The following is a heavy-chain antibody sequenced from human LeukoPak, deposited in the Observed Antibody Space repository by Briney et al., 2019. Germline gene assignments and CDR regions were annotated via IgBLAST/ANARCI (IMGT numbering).Heavy chain of an antibody. J-gene: IGHJ5*02. V-gene: IGHV1-69*13. D-gene: IGHD6-19*01. CDR2: IIPIFGTA. Sequence: GASVKVSCKASGGTLSRYAISWVRQAPGQGLEWMGGIIPIFGTANYAQKFQGRVTITADESTSTAYMELSSLRSEDTAVYYCARAYSSGFFNDHNWFDPWGQGTLVTVSS. CDR3: ARAYSSGFFNDHNWFDP. CDR1: GGTLSRYA.